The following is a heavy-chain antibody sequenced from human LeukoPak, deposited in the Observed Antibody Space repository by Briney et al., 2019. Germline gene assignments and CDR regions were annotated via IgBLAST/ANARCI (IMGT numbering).Heavy chain of an antibody. CDR2: ISSSGSTI. Sequence: GGSLRLSCAASGFTFSSYEMNWVRQAPGKGLEWVSYISSSGSTIYYADSVKGRFTISRDNSKNTLYLQMNSLRAEDTAVYYCAKDDMTAFTDYWGQGTLVTVSS. V-gene: IGHV3-48*03. CDR1: GFTFSSYE. J-gene: IGHJ4*02. CDR3: AKDDMTAFTDY.